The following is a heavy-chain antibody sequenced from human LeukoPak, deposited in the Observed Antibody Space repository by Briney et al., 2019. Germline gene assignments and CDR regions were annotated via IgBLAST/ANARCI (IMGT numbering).Heavy chain of an antibody. D-gene: IGHD6-19*01. CDR1: GFTFSSYE. V-gene: IGHV3-48*03. J-gene: IGHJ4*02. CDR2: ISSSGSTI. Sequence: GGSLRLSCAASGFTFSSYEMNWVRQAPGKGLEWVLYISSSGSTIYYADSVKGRFTISRDNAKNSLYLQMNSLRAEDTAVYYCAPQGPSSGWYAYFDYWGQGTLVTVSS. CDR3: APQGPSSGWYAYFDY.